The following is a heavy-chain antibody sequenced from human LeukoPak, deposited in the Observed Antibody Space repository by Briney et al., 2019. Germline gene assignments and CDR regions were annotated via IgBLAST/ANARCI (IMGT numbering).Heavy chain of an antibody. CDR3: AKDNRRHYTSGPNPDSLH. CDR2: ISWNSGSI. D-gene: IGHD6-19*01. CDR1: GFIFNSYA. Sequence: SLRLSCAGSGFIFNSYAMHWVRQPPGKGLEWVSGISWNSGSIDYSDSVKGRFTISRDNAKNYLYLQMNSLRVEDTAFYYCAKDNRRHYTSGPNPDSLHWGQGALVTVSS. V-gene: IGHV3-9*01. J-gene: IGHJ4*02.